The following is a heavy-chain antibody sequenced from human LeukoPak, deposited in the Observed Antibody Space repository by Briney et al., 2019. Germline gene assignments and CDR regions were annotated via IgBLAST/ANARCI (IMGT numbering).Heavy chain of an antibody. Sequence: SETLSLTXTVSGGSISSSSYSWGWIRQPPGKGLEWIGSIYYSGTTYYNPSLKGRVTISVDTSKIQFSLKLSSVAATDTAVYFCARLRFDFWSGYTHPYFDYWGQGTLVTVSS. CDR1: GGSISSSSYS. CDR2: IYYSGTT. V-gene: IGHV4-39*01. J-gene: IGHJ4*02. D-gene: IGHD3-3*01. CDR3: ARLRFDFWSGYTHPYFDY.